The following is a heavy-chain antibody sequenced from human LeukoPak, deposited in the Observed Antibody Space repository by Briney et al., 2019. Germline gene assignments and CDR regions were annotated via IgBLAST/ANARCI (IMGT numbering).Heavy chain of an antibody. D-gene: IGHD4-17*01. Sequence: PSETLSLTCTVSGGSISSGGYYWSWIRQPPGKGLEWIGYIYHSGSTYYNPSLKSRVTISVDRSKNQFSLKLSSVTAADTAVYYCARDDLFTVTNSGGFFDYWGQGTLVTVSS. CDR3: ARDDLFTVTNSGGFFDY. J-gene: IGHJ4*02. CDR1: GGSISSGGYY. V-gene: IGHV4-30-2*01. CDR2: IYHSGST.